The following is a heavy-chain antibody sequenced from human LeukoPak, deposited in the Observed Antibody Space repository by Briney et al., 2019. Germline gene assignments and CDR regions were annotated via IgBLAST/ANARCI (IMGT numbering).Heavy chain of an antibody. J-gene: IGHJ3*02. CDR2: FYYSGST. CDR1: GYSISSGYY. Sequence: SETLSLTCTVSGYSISSGYYWGWIRQPPGKGLDAIGSFYYSGSTYYNPSLQSRVTISVDTSKNQFSLKLSSVTAADTAVYYCAHRGLGDAFNIWGQGTVVTVSS. CDR3: AHRGLGDAFNI. D-gene: IGHD3-10*01. V-gene: IGHV4-38-2*02.